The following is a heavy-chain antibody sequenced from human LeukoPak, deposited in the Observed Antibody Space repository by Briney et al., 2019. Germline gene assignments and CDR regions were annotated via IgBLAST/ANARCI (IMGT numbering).Heavy chain of an antibody. CDR1: GFTFSSYE. Sequence: PGGSLRLSCAASGFTFSSYEMNWVRQAPGKGLEWLSYISGSGSMINYADSVKGRFTISRDNSKNTLYLQMNSLRAEDTAVYYCAKESIAVAGTFFGHWGQGTLVTVSS. J-gene: IGHJ4*02. D-gene: IGHD6-19*01. V-gene: IGHV3-48*03. CDR2: ISGSGSMI. CDR3: AKESIAVAGTFFGH.